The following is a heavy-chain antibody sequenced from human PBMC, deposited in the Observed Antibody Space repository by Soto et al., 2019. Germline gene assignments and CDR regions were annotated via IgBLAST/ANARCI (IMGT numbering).Heavy chain of an antibody. J-gene: IGHJ4*02. D-gene: IGHD4-17*01. V-gene: IGHV1-3*01. CDR3: ARRDGDYLFFDY. CDR1: GYTFTSYA. CDR2: INAGNGNT. Sequence: QVQLVQSGAEVKKPGASVKVSCKASGYTFTSYAMHWVRQAPGQRLEWMGWINAGNGNTKYSQKFQGRVTINRDTSASTAYMELSSLRSEDTAVYYCARRDGDYLFFDYWGQGTLVTVSS.